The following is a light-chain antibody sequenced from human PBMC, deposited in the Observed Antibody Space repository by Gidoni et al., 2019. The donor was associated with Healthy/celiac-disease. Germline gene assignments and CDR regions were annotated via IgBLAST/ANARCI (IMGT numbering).Light chain of an antibody. CDR3: CSYAGSSTFNWV. J-gene: IGLJ3*02. CDR1: SSVVGSYNL. V-gene: IGLV2-23*01. Sequence: QSALTQPASVSGSPGQSITISCPGTSSVVGSYNLVSWYQQHPGKAPKLMIYEGSKRPSGVSNRFSGSKSGNTASLTISGLQAEDEADYYCCSYAGSSTFNWVFGGGTKLTVL. CDR2: EGS.